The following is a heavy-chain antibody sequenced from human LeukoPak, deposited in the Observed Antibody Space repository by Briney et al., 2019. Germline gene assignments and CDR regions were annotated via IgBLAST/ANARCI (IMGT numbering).Heavy chain of an antibody. CDR1: GFTVSSNY. V-gene: IGHV3-53*01. D-gene: IGHD5-12*01. CDR3: ARDGFDNPTDGAFDI. J-gene: IGHJ3*02. Sequence: PGGSLRLSCAASGFTVSSNYMSWVRQAPGKGLEWVSVIYSGGSTYHADSVKGRFTISRDNSKNTLYLQMNSLRAEDTAVYYCARDGFDNPTDGAFDIWGQGTMVTVSS. CDR2: IYSGGST.